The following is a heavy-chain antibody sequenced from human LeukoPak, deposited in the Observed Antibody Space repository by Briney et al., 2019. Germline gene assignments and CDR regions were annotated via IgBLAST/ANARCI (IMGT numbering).Heavy chain of an antibody. V-gene: IGHV4-59*01. CDR3: ARVWGYSYGPLYYYYGMDV. CDR2: IYYSGST. J-gene: IGHJ6*02. Sequence: PSETLSLTCTVSGGSISSYYWSWIRQPPGKGLEWIGYIYYSGSTNYNPSLKSRVTISVDTSKNQFSLKLSSVTAADTAVYYCARVWGYSYGPLYYYYGMDVWGQGTTVTVSS. D-gene: IGHD5-18*01. CDR1: GGSISSYY.